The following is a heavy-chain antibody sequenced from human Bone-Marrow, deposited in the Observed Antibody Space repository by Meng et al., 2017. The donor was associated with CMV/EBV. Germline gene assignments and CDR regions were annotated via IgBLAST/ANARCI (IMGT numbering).Heavy chain of an antibody. V-gene: IGHV3-9*01. J-gene: IGHJ3*02. CDR2: ISWSSATL. CDR3: ARDLDSSGYPPAAFDI. Sequence: SLKISCAASGFIFDNYAVHWVRQRPGMGLEWVSGISWSSATLGYADSVKGRFTISRDNAKNSLSLQMTSLRAEDTAVYYCARDLDSSGYPPAAFDIWGQGTMVTVSS. CDR1: GFIFDNYA. D-gene: IGHD3-22*01.